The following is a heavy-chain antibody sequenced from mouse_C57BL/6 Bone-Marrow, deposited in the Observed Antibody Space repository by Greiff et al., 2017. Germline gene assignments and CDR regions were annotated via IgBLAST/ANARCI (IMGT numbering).Heavy chain of an antibody. J-gene: IGHJ3*01. CDR1: GFSLSTFGMG. CDR2: IWWDDDK. Sequence: QVTLKESGPGILQPSQTLSLTCSFSGFSLSTFGMGVGWIRQPSGKGLEWLAHIWWDDDKYYNPALKSRLKSSKDTSKTPVFLKIANVDTADTATYYCARIYYGNLAWFAYWGRGTLVTVSA. D-gene: IGHD2-1*01. V-gene: IGHV8-8*01. CDR3: ARIYYGNLAWFAY.